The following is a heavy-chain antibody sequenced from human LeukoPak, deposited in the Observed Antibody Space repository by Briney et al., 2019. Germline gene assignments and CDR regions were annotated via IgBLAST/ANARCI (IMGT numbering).Heavy chain of an antibody. V-gene: IGHV3-48*03. D-gene: IGHD3-9*01. Sequence: VGSLRLSCAASGFMFSSYDMNWVRQGPGKGLEWVSYISGSGTTIHSADSVKGRFTISRDNVKNSLYLDMKSLRVEDTAVYYCATVGYFDSSPDDYWGQGTLVTVSS. CDR1: GFMFSSYD. J-gene: IGHJ4*02. CDR3: ATVGYFDSSPDDY. CDR2: ISGSGTTI.